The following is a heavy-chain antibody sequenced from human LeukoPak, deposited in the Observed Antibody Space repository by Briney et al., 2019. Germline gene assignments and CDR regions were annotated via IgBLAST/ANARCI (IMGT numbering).Heavy chain of an antibody. CDR3: ARHLYNDFWSGLDY. J-gene: IGHJ4*02. CDR2: ISDTGST. CDR1: GGSIRSYY. Sequence: SETLSLTCTVSGGSIRSYYWSWIRQPPGKGLEWLGYISDTGSTNYNPSLKSRVTISADTSKNQLSLKLSSVTAADTAVYYCARHLYNDFWSGLDYWGQGTQVTVSS. V-gene: IGHV4-59*08. D-gene: IGHD3-3*01.